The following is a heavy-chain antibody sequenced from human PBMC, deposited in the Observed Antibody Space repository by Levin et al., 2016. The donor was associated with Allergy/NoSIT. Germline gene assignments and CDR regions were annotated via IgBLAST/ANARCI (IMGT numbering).Heavy chain of an antibody. D-gene: IGHD3-10*01. Sequence: VRQMPGKGLEWMGRIDPSDSYTNYSPSFQGHVTISADKSISTAYLQWSSLKASDTAMYYCAIYGSGYKNFDPWGQGTLVTVSS. J-gene: IGHJ5*02. CDR3: AIYGSGYKNFDP. V-gene: IGHV5-10-1*01. CDR2: IDPSDSYT.